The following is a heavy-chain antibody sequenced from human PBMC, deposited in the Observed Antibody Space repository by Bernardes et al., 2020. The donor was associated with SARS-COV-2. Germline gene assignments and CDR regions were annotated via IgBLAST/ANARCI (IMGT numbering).Heavy chain of an antibody. V-gene: IGHV1-18*01. Sequence: ASVKVSCKGSGYTFSTYGLTWVRQAPGQGLEWMGWTNPTNATATYAEKFQGRVTMTTDTSTSTAYMELRSLRPDDTAVYYCARRRGFRGYDSDYWGQGTLVTVSS. J-gene: IGHJ4*02. CDR3: ARRRGFRGYDSDY. D-gene: IGHD3-3*01. CDR1: GYTFSTYG. CDR2: TNPTNATA.